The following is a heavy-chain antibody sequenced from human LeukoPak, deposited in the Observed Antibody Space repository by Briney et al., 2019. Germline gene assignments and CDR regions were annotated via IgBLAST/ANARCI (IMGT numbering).Heavy chain of an antibody. J-gene: IGHJ4*02. CDR2: INSDGSNT. CDR3: ARDPRGYLAAAGIDY. D-gene: IGHD6-13*01. CDR1: GFTFSSYW. V-gene: IGHV3-74*01. Sequence: GGSLRLSCAASGFTFSSYWMHWVRQAPGKGLVWVSRINSDGSNTTYADSVKGRFTISRDNAKNTLYLQMNSLRAEDMAVYYCARDPRGYLAAAGIDYWGQGTLVTVSS.